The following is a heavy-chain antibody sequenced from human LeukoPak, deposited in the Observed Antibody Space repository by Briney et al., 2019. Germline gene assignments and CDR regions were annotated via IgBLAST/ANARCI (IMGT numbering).Heavy chain of an antibody. Sequence: GGSLRLSCAASGFTFSSYWMSWVRQAPGKGLEWVANIKQDGSEKYYVDSVKGRFTISRDNAKNSLYLQMNSLRAEDTAVYYRARAVTMVREDYYMDVWGKGTTVTVSS. CDR1: GFTFSSYW. D-gene: IGHD3-10*01. CDR2: IKQDGSEK. CDR3: ARAVTMVREDYYMDV. V-gene: IGHV3-7*01. J-gene: IGHJ6*03.